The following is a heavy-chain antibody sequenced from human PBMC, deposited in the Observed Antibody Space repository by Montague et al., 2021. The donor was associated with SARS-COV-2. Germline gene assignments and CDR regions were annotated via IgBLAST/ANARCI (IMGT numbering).Heavy chain of an antibody. V-gene: IGHV3-9*01. CDR1: GFTFGDYA. D-gene: IGHD3-22*01. Sequence: SLRLSCAASGFTFGDYAMHWVRQAPGKGLEWVSGISWNSGSIGYADSVKGRFTISRDNAKNSLYLQMNSLRAEDTALYYCAKDMGSRVYYYSSGFEATGGHGMDVWGQGTTVTVSS. CDR3: AKDMGSRVYYYSSGFEATGGHGMDV. J-gene: IGHJ6*02. CDR2: ISWNSGSI.